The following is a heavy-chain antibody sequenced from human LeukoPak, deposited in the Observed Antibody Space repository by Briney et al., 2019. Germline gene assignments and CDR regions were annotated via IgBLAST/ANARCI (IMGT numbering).Heavy chain of an antibody. CDR2: ISAYNGNT. V-gene: IGHV1-18*01. CDR1: GYTFTSYG. CDR3: ARDGRAYCGGDCYSDDDAFDI. Sequence: ASVKVSCKASGYTFTSYGISLVRQAPGQGLEWMGWISAYNGNTNYAQKLQGRVTMTTDTSTSTAYMELRSLRSDDTAVYYCARDGRAYCGGDCYSDDDAFDIWDQGTMVTVSS. D-gene: IGHD2-21*02. J-gene: IGHJ3*02.